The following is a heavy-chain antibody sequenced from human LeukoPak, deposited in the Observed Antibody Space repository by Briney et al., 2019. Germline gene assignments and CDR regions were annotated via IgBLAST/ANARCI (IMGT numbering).Heavy chain of an antibody. Sequence: PGGSLRLSXTASGFTFSSYAMNSVRKAPGKGLDWISVITNGGTTYYADSVKGRFTISRDNSKSTLFLQMNSLRAEDTAIYYCTKDLSALQWAGDETTVTEGYWGQGTLVTVSS. D-gene: IGHD4-17*01. J-gene: IGHJ4*02. CDR2: ITNGGTT. CDR1: GFTFSSYA. CDR3: TKDLSALQWAGDETTVTEGY. V-gene: IGHV3-23*01.